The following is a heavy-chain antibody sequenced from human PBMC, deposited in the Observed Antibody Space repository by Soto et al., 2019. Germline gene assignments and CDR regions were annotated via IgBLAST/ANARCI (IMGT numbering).Heavy chain of an antibody. CDR3: ARGLGYCSRTSCYREGRYYYCGMDV. D-gene: IGHD2-2*01. V-gene: IGHV1-69*01. CDR2: IIPIFGTA. Sequence: QVQLVQSGAEVKKPGSSVKVSCKASGGTFSSYAISWVRQAPGQGLEWMGGIIPIFGTANYAQKFQGRVTITADESKSRAYMELSSVRSEDWAVYYCARGLGYCSRTSCYREGRYYYCGMDVWGQGTKVTVSS. J-gene: IGHJ6*02. CDR1: GGTFSSYA.